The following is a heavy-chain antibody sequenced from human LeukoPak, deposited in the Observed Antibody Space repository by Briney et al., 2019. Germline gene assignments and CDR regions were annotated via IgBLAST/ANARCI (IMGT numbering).Heavy chain of an antibody. V-gene: IGHV1-8*01. D-gene: IGHD3-10*01. J-gene: IGHJ5*02. Sequence: ASVKVSCKASGYTFTSYDINWVRQATGQGLEWMGWMNPNSGNTGYAQKFQGRVTMTRNTSMSTAYMELSSLRSEDTAVYYCARGGELLWFGELYSNWFDPWGQGTLVTVSS. CDR3: ARGGELLWFGELYSNWFDP. CDR2: MNPNSGNT. CDR1: GYTFTSYD.